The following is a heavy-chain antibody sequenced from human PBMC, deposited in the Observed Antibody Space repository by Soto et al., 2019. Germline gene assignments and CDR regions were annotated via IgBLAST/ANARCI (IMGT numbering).Heavy chain of an antibody. V-gene: IGHV1-46*01. CDR2: INPSGGST. J-gene: IGHJ4*02. Sequence: ASVKVSCKASGYTFTIYYMHWVLQAPGQGLEWMGIINPSGGSTSYAQKFQGRVTMTRDTSTSTVYMELSSLRSEDTAVYYRARPKRELRWLVREVEYYFDYWGQGTLVTVSS. D-gene: IGHD6-19*01. CDR1: GYTFTIYY. CDR3: ARPKRELRWLVREVEYYFDY.